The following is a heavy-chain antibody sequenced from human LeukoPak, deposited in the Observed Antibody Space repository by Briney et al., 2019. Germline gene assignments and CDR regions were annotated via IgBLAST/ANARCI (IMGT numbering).Heavy chain of an antibody. V-gene: IGHV4-61*02. J-gene: IGHJ1*01. Sequence: PSETLSLTCTVSGGSISTANYYWSWIRQPAGKGLEWIGRIYSSGSTNYNASLRSRVTISLDTSKNQFSLKLTAVTAADTAMYFCARDTKNWGQGIQVTVSS. CDR2: IYSSGST. CDR1: GGSISTANYY. CDR3: ARDTKN. D-gene: IGHD2-8*01.